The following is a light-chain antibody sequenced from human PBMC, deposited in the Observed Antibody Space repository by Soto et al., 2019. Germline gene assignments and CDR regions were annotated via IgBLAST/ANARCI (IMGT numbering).Light chain of an antibody. CDR3: LLSYSGVGEV. J-gene: IGLJ3*02. CDR2: HTS. Sequence: QAVVAQEPSLTVSPGGTVTLTCASSTGAVTSGHYPYWFQQKPGQAPRTLIYHTSNKHSWTPARFSGSLLGGKAALTLSGAQPEDEADYYCLLSYSGVGEVFGGGTKLTVL. CDR1: TGAVTSGHY. V-gene: IGLV7-46*01.